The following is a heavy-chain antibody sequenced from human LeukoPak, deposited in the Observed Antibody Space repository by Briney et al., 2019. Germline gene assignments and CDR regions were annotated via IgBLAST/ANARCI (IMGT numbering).Heavy chain of an antibody. Sequence: SETLSLTCTVSGYSITRGYYWGWIRQPPWKGLEWIGSIYHSGSTYYNPSLKSRVVISVDTSKNQFSLKLNSVIAADTAVYYCARSGPYYYHYMDVWGKGTTVTVSS. CDR3: ARSGPYYYHYMDV. CDR1: GYSITRGYY. CDR2: IYHSGST. V-gene: IGHV4-38-2*02. J-gene: IGHJ6*03. D-gene: IGHD3-10*01.